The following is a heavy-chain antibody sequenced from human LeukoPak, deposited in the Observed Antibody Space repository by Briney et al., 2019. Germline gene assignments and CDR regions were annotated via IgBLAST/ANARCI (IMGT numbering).Heavy chain of an antibody. CDR2: IYYSGCT. D-gene: IGHD4-17*01. Sequence: PSETLSLTCTVSGGSISSSSYYWGWIRQPPGKGLEWIGSIYYSGCTYYNPSLKSRVTISVDTSKNQFSLKLSSVTAADTAVYYCARDPSDYGDHYFDYWGQGTLVTVSS. CDR1: GGSISSSSYY. V-gene: IGHV4-39*02. J-gene: IGHJ4*02. CDR3: ARDPSDYGDHYFDY.